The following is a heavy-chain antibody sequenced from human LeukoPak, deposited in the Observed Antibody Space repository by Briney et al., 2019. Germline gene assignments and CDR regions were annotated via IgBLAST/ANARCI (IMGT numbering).Heavy chain of an antibody. CDR2: IYHSGST. V-gene: IGHV4-38-2*02. CDR1: GYSISSGYY. CDR3: ARDATMMGNYFNY. Sequence: SETLSLTCAVSGYSISSGYYWGWIRQPPGKGLEWIGSIYHSGSTYYNPSLKSRVTISVDMSKNQFSLKLSSVTAADTAVYYCARDATMMGNYFNYWGQGTLVTVSS. D-gene: IGHD5-12*01. J-gene: IGHJ4*02.